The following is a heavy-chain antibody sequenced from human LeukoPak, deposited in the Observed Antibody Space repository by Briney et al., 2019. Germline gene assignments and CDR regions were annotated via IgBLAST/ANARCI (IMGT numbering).Heavy chain of an antibody. CDR3: ARATIFGVVIGPFDY. D-gene: IGHD3-3*01. CDR2: IYPGDSDT. CDR1: GYSFTSYW. J-gene: IGHJ4*02. V-gene: IGHV5-51*01. Sequence: GESLKISCKGSGYSFTSYWIGWVRQMPGKGLEWMGIIYPGDSDTRYSPSFQGQVTISADKSISTAYLQWSSLKASDTAMNYCARATIFGVVIGPFDYWGQGTLVTVSS.